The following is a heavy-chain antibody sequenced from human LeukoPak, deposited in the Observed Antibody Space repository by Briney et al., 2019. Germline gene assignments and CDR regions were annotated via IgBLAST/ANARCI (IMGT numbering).Heavy chain of an antibody. CDR3: ARDQGKIVVVPAAIQGDAFDI. CDR2: ISSSSSTI. CDR1: GFTFSSYS. Sequence: GGSLRLSCAASGFTFSSYSMNWVCQAPGKGLEWVSYISSSSSTIYYADSVKGRFTISRDNAKNSLYLQMNSLRAEDTVVYYCARDQGKIVVVPAAIQGDAFDIWGQGTMVTVSS. V-gene: IGHV3-48*04. J-gene: IGHJ3*02. D-gene: IGHD2-2*01.